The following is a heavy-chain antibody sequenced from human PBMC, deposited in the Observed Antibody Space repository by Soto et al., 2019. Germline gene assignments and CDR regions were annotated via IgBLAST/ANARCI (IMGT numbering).Heavy chain of an antibody. CDR1: GYTFTSYG. J-gene: IGHJ5*02. CDR2: ISTSKGDT. CDR3: ARGVGSGSYYNQYNWFDP. D-gene: IGHD3-10*01. Sequence: ASVKVSCKTSGYTFTSYGVAWVRQAPGQGLEWMGWISTSKGDTTYAQKFQGRVTMTTDTSTRTAYMELRRLRSDDTAVYYCARGVGSGSYYNQYNWFDPWGQGTLVTVSS. V-gene: IGHV1-18*01.